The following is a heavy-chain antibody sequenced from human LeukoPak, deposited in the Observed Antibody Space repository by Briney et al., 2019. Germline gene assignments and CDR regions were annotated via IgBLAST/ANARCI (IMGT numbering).Heavy chain of an antibody. CDR1: GFTFSSYS. D-gene: IGHD4-17*01. V-gene: IGHV3-21*01. J-gene: IGHJ5*02. CDR2: ISSSSSYI. CDR3: ARDHGLFDP. Sequence: GGSLRLSCAASGFTFSSYSMNWVRQAPGKGLEWVSSISSSSSYIYYAASVKGRFTISRDNAKNSLYLQMNSLRAEETAVYYCARDHGLFDPWGQGTLVTVSS.